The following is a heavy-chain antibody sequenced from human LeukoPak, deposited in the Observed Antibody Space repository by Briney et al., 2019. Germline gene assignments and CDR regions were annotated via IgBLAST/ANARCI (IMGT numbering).Heavy chain of an antibody. CDR1: GYTLTELS. D-gene: IGHD3-10*01. J-gene: IGHJ4*02. Sequence: ASVKVSCKVSGYTLTELSMHWVRQAPGKGLEWRGGFDPEDGETIYAQKFQGRVTMTEDTSTDTAYMELSSLRSEDTAVYYCATALIGSGSYFLYYFDYWGQGTLVTVSS. V-gene: IGHV1-24*01. CDR3: ATALIGSGSYFLYYFDY. CDR2: FDPEDGET.